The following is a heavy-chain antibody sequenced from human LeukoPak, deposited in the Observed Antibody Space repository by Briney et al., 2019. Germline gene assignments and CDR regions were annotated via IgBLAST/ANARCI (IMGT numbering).Heavy chain of an antibody. CDR1: GFTFSSYG. CDR2: IRYDGSNK. CDR3: AKDRYGSGNDHFDY. D-gene: IGHD3-10*01. V-gene: IGHV3-30*02. Sequence: GGSLRLSCAASGFTFSSYGMHWVRQAPGKGLEWVAFIRYDGSNKYYTDSVKGRFTISRDDSKNTLYLQMNSLRAEDTAVYYCAKDRYGSGNDHFDYWGQGTLVTVSS. J-gene: IGHJ4*02.